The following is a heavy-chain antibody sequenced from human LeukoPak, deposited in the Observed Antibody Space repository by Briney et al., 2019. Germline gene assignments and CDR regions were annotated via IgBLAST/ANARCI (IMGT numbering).Heavy chain of an antibody. CDR3: TRVGYIDEGIDY. CDR2: IKQDGSKK. V-gene: IGHV3-7*04. J-gene: IGHJ4*02. Sequence: GGSLRLSCAASGFIFSNYGMNWVRQAPGKGLEWVANIKQDGSKKSYVDSVKGRFTISRDNAKNSLYLQMNSLRAEDTAIYYCTRVGYIDEGIDYWGQGTLVTVSS. D-gene: IGHD5-24*01. CDR1: GFIFSNYG.